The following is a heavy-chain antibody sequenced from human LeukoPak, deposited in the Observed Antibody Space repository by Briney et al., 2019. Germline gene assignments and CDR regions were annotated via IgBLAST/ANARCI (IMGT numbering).Heavy chain of an antibody. CDR1: GFTFSSYW. Sequence: PGGSLRLSCAASGFTFSSYWTSWVRQAPGKGLEWVANIKQDGSEKYYVDSVKGRFTISRDNAKNSLYQQMNSLRAEDTAVYYCARDGKVEMFDYWGQGTLVTVSS. CDR3: ARDGKVEMFDY. D-gene: IGHD5-24*01. CDR2: IKQDGSEK. J-gene: IGHJ4*02. V-gene: IGHV3-7*01.